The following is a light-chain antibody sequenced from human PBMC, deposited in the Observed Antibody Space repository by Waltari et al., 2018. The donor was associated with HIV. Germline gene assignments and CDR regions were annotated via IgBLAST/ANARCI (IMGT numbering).Light chain of an antibody. J-gene: IGLJ2*01. CDR3: SSYTSSSLEI. V-gene: IGLV2-14*03. Sequence: QSALTQPASVSGSPGQSITISCTGTSSDVGGYNYVSWYQQHPGKAPKLMIYEVTNRPSGVSNRFSGSKSGNTASFTISGLQVEDEADYYCSSYTSSSLEIFGGGTKLTVL. CDR1: SSDVGGYNY. CDR2: EVT.